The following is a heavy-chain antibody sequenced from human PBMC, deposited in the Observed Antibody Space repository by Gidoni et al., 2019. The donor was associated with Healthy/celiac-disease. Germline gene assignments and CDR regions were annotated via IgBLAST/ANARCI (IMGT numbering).Heavy chain of an antibody. CDR3: ARENWNDAPYNWFDP. Sequence: QVQLQESGPGLVKPSQTLSLTCTVSGGSISSGGYYWSWIRQHPGKGLEWIGYIYYSGSTYYNPSLKSRVTISVDTSKNQFSLKLSSVTAADTAVYYCARENWNDAPYNWFDPWGQGTLVTVSS. V-gene: IGHV4-31*03. J-gene: IGHJ5*02. CDR2: IYYSGST. D-gene: IGHD1-1*01. CDR1: GGSISSGGYY.